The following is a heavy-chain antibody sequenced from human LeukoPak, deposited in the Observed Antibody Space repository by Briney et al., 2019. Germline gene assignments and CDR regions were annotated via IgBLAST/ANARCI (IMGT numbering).Heavy chain of an antibody. CDR2: TSGSGGST. J-gene: IGHJ4*02. Sequence: GGSLRLSCAASGFTFSSYAMSWVRQAPGKGLEWVSGTSGSGGSTYYADSVKGRFTISRDISNNTLYLQMNSLRAEDTAVYYCAKAPGIAVAGNFYDYWGQGTLVTVSS. D-gene: IGHD6-19*01. V-gene: IGHV3-23*01. CDR1: GFTFSSYA. CDR3: AKAPGIAVAGNFYDY.